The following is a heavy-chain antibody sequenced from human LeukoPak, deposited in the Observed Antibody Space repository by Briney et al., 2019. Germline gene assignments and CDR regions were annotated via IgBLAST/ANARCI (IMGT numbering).Heavy chain of an antibody. V-gene: IGHV3-30*18. CDR1: GFTFSSYG. CDR2: ISFDGSYK. D-gene: IGHD3-22*01. Sequence: GRSLRLSCAASGFTFSSYGMHWVRQAPGKGLEWVAVISFDGSYKHYADSVKGRFTISRDNSKNTLYLQMNSLRVEDTAVYNCAKACFRITTEYYTDYWGQGTLVTVSS. J-gene: IGHJ4*02. CDR3: AKACFRITTEYYTDY.